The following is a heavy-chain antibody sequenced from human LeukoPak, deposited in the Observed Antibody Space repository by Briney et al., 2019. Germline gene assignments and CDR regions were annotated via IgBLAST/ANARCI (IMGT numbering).Heavy chain of an antibody. CDR3: ANTTPLRFLEWLSPDAFDI. CDR1: GFTFTNYA. J-gene: IGHJ3*02. V-gene: IGHV3-23*01. CDR2: ISGSGDST. Sequence: GGSLRLSCAASGFTFTNYAMSWVRQAPGKGPEWVSAISGSGDSTYYADSVKGRFTISRDNSKNTLYLQMNSLRAEDTAVYYCANTTPLRFLEWLSPDAFDIWGQGTMVTVSS. D-gene: IGHD3-3*01.